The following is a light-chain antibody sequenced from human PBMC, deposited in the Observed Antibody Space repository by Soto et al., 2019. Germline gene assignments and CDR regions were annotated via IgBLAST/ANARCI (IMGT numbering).Light chain of an antibody. J-gene: IGLJ1*01. CDR2: DVS. V-gene: IGLV2-14*03. Sequence: QSVLTQPASVSGSPGQSITISCTGTSSDIGTYNYVSWYQQHPAQAPKLMIYDVSNRPSGVSDRFSGSKSGNTASLTISGIQAEDEADYYCYSCSRSSGTRYVFGTGTKVTVL. CDR1: SSDIGTYNY. CDR3: YSCSRSSGTRYV.